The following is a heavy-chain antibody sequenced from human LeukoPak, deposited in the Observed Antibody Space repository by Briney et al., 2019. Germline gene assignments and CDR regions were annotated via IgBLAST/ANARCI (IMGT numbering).Heavy chain of an antibody. V-gene: IGHV3-23*01. Sequence: PGGSLRLSCAASGFTFSTYAMIWVRQAPGRGLEWVSTISDSGGNTYYADSVKGRFTISRDNSKNTLHVQTNSLRAEDTAVYYCARRTRGSSGGYFDYWGQGTLVAVYS. CDR3: ARRTRGSSGGYFDY. CDR1: GFTFSTYA. J-gene: IGHJ4*02. CDR2: ISDSGGNT. D-gene: IGHD1-26*01.